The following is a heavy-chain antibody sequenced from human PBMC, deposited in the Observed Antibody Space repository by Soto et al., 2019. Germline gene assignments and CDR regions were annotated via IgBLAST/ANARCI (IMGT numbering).Heavy chain of an antibody. V-gene: IGHV4-39*01. Sequence: SETLSLTCTVSGGSISSSSYYWGWIRQPPGKGLEWIGSIYYSGSTYYNPSLKSRVTISVDTSKNQFSLKLSSGTAADTAVYYCARPLHYYDSSGYGAFDIWGQGTMVTVSS. D-gene: IGHD3-22*01. CDR2: IYYSGST. J-gene: IGHJ3*02. CDR3: ARPLHYYDSSGYGAFDI. CDR1: GGSISSSSYY.